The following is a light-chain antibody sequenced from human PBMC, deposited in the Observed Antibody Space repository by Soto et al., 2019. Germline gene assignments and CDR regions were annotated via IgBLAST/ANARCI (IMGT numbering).Light chain of an antibody. CDR2: SDN. CDR1: NSNIGSNT. J-gene: IGLJ1*01. CDR3: AAWDDSLSGLV. V-gene: IGLV1-44*01. Sequence: QSVLTQPPSASGTPGQRVTISCSGSNSNIGSNTVNWYQHLPGMAPKLLIHSDNQRPSGVPDRFSGSKSGTSASLAISGLQSEDEADYYCAAWDDSLSGLVFGTGTKLTV.